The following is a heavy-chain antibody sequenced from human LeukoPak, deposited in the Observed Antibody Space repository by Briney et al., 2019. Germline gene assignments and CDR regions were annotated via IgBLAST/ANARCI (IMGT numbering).Heavy chain of an antibody. V-gene: IGHV1-2*02. CDR1: GYTFTGYY. J-gene: IGHJ5*02. CDR2: INPNSGDT. CDR3: AREINWFDP. Sequence: ASVKVPCKASGYTFTGYYMHWVRQAPGQGLEWMGWINPNSGDTNYAQNFQGRVTMTRDTSITSVYMELSRLTSDDTAVYYCAREINWFDPWGQGTLVTVSS.